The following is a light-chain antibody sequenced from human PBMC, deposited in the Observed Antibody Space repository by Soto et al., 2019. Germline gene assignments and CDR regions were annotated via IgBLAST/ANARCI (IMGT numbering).Light chain of an antibody. Sequence: IVLTQSPGTLTLSPGERATLSCRASQSVSSSFLAWYQQKPGQAPRLLIYGASSRATGIPDRFSGSGSGTDFTLTISRLEPEDFAVYYCQQYGSSPRTFGPGTTVDI. CDR2: GAS. V-gene: IGKV3-20*01. CDR1: QSVSSSF. J-gene: IGKJ3*01. CDR3: QQYGSSPRT.